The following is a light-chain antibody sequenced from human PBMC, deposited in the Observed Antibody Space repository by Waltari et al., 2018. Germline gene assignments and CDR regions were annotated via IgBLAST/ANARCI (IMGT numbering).Light chain of an antibody. J-gene: IGKJ2*01. CDR3: KQYNSYLYT. V-gene: IGKV1-5*01. CDR2: DAS. Sequence: DIQMTQSPSTLSASVGDRVTITCRASQTISSWLAWYQQKPGKAPKLLIYDASSLEGGVPSRFSGSGSGTEFTLTISNLQPDDFATYYCKQYNSYLYTFGQGTKLEIK. CDR1: QTISSW.